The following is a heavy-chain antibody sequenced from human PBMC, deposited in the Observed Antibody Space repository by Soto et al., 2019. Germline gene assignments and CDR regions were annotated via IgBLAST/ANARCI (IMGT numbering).Heavy chain of an antibody. J-gene: IGHJ4*02. D-gene: IGHD3-10*01. V-gene: IGHV1-46*01. Sequence: ASVKVSCKASGYTFTSYYMHWVRQAPGQGLEWMGIINPSGGSTSYAQKFQGRVTMTRDTSTSTVYMELSSLRSEDTTVYYCSASGSSIHDYWGQGTLVIVSS. CDR2: INPSGGST. CDR3: SASGSSIHDY. CDR1: GYTFTSYY.